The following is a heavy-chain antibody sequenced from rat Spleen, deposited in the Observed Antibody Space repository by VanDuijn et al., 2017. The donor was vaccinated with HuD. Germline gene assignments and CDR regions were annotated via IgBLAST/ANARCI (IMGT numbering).Heavy chain of an antibody. CDR2: ISTGGGNT. D-gene: IGHD1-9*01. CDR1: GFTFTNYD. J-gene: IGHJ2*01. Sequence: EVRLVESGGGLVQPGRSLKLSCAASGFTFTNYDMAWVRQAPTKGLEWIASISTGGGNTYYRDSVKGRFTISTDNAKSTLSLQMDSLRSEDTATYYCARRHYGYTDYFDYWGQGVMVTVSS. CDR3: ARRHYGYTDYFDY. V-gene: IGHV5-25*01.